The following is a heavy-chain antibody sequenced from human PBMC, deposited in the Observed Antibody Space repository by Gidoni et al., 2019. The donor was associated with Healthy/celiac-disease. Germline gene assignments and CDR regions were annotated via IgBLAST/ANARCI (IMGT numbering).Heavy chain of an antibody. D-gene: IGHD3-22*01. CDR1: GYSCTSYW. CDR2: ICPGYSDT. J-gene: IGHJ4*02. CDR3: ARGLGDSSGYYYGY. V-gene: IGHV5-51*01. Sequence: EVQLVQAGAEVKKPGEALEIACRGTGYSCTSYWIGWVRPMPGTGREWMGNICPGYSDTRYSPSFQGQVTISADKSISTAYLQWSSLKASDTAMYYCARGLGDSSGYYYGYWGQGTLVTVSS.